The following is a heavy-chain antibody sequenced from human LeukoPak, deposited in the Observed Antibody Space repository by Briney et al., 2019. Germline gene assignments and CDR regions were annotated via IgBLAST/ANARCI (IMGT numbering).Heavy chain of an antibody. D-gene: IGHD3-9*01. CDR3: ARGSLRYFDWFIDY. Sequence: ASVKVSCKASGGTFSSYAISWVRQAPGQGLEWMGRIIPIFGTANYAQKFQGRVTITTDESTSTAYMELSSPRSEDTAVYYCARGSLRYFDWFIDYWGQGTLVTVSS. J-gene: IGHJ4*02. CDR2: IIPIFGTA. V-gene: IGHV1-69*05. CDR1: GGTFSSYA.